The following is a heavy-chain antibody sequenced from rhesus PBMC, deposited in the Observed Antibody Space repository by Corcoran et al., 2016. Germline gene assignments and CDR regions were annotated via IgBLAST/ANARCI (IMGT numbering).Heavy chain of an antibody. J-gene: IGHJ4*01. V-gene: IGHV4-173*01. D-gene: IGHD5-12*01. Sequence: QLQESGPGLVKPSETLSLTCAVSGASIRSNYWSWIRPPPGQGLEWLGRMSAGGGSTEYTPSLKSRVTISTDTSKNQFSLKLTSVTAADTAVYYCARDRAVATATNFDYWGQGVLVTV. CDR3: ARDRAVATATNFDY. CDR1: GASIRSNY. CDR2: MSAGGGST.